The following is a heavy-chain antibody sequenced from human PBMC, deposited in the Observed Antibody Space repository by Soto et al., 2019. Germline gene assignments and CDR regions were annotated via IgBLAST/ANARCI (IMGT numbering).Heavy chain of an antibody. J-gene: IGHJ3*02. Sequence: ASVKVSCKVSGYTLTELSMHWVRQAPGKGLEWKGGFDPEDGETIYAQKFQGRVTMTEDTSTDTAYMEQSSLRTEDTAVYYCATPLYSSSWYPAFDIWGQGTMVTVS. V-gene: IGHV1-24*01. CDR3: ATPLYSSSWYPAFDI. CDR1: GYTLTELS. CDR2: FDPEDGET. D-gene: IGHD6-13*01.